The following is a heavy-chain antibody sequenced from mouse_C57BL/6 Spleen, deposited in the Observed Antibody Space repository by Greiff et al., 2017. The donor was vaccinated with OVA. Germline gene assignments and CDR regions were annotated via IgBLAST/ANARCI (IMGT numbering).Heavy chain of an antibody. CDR3: ARSGSLGYSFAY. J-gene: IGHJ3*01. D-gene: IGHD3-2*02. Sequence: QVQLQQSGPELVKPGASVKISCKASGYAFSSSWMNWVKQRPGKGLEWIGRIYPGDGDTNYNGKFKGKATLTADKSSSTAYMQLSSLTSEDSAVYFCARSGSLGYSFAYWGQGTLVTVSA. V-gene: IGHV1-82*01. CDR1: GYAFSSSW. CDR2: IYPGDGDT.